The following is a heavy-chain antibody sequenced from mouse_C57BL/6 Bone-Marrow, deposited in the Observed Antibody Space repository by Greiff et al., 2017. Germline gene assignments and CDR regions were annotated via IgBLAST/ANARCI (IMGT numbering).Heavy chain of an antibody. V-gene: IGHV14-2*01. CDR1: GFNIKDYY. J-gene: IGHJ3*01. CDR2: IDPEAGET. D-gene: IGHD2-3*01. CDR3: ARSGRWLLLGFAY. Sequence: EVKLQESGAELVKPGASVKLSCTASGFNIKDYYMNWVKQRTEQGLEWIGRIDPEAGETKYAPKFKGKATITADTSSNTAYLQLSSLTSEDTAVYYCARSGRWLLLGFAYWGQGTLVTVSA.